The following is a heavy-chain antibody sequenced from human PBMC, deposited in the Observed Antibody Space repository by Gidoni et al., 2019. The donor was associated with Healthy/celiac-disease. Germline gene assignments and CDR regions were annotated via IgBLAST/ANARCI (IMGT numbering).Heavy chain of an antibody. V-gene: IGHV3-9*01. CDR2: SSWNSSSI. J-gene: IGHJ4*02. CDR1: GFTFDDYA. D-gene: IGHD3-10*01. CDR3: AKGYYYGSGSYLVY. Sequence: EVQLVESGGGLVQPGRSLRLSCAASGFTFDDYAMHLVRQAPGKGLEWVSGSSWNSSSICYADSVKGRFTISRDNAKNSLYLQMNSLRAEDTALYYCAKGYYYGSGSYLVYWGQGTLVTVSS.